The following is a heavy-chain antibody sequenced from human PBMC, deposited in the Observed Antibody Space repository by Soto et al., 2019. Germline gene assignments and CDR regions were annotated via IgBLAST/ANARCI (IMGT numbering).Heavy chain of an antibody. CDR3: ARRVSAHFDY. V-gene: IGHV3-11*05. D-gene: IGHD6-6*01. Sequence: QVQLVESGGGWVKPGGSLRLSCAASGFSFSDYYMSWIRQAPGKGLEWLTYISSSSSHTNYADSVKGRFTISRDNAKNSVYLHLNSLRAGDTAIYYCARRVSAHFDYWGHGTLVTVSS. J-gene: IGHJ4*01. CDR1: GFSFSDYY. CDR2: ISSSSSHT.